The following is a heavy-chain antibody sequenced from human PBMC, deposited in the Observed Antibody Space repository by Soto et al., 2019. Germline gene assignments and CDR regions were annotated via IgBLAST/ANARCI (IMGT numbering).Heavy chain of an antibody. CDR3: ARSEIYYDSSGYSYFQH. Sequence: GGSLRLSCAASGFTFSSYGMHWVRQAPGKGLEWVAVIWYDGSNKYYADSVKGRFTISRDNSKNTLYLQMNSLRAEDTAVYYCARSEIYYDSSGYSYFQHWGQGTLVTVSS. CDR1: GFTFSSYG. J-gene: IGHJ1*01. CDR2: IWYDGSNK. D-gene: IGHD3-22*01. V-gene: IGHV3-33*01.